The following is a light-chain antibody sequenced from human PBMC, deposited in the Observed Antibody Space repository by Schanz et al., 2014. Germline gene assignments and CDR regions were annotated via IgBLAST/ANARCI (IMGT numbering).Light chain of an antibody. V-gene: IGKV3-11*01. J-gene: IGKJ4*01. CDR2: DAS. CDR3: QQGSAWPIT. CDR1: QSVGRS. Sequence: EIVLTQSPATLSLSPGERATLSCRAGQSVGRSLAWLQHKPGQAPRLVIYDASNRATAFPARFSGSGSGTDFTLTISSLEPXXXXXYYCQQGSAWPITFGXXTKVEIK.